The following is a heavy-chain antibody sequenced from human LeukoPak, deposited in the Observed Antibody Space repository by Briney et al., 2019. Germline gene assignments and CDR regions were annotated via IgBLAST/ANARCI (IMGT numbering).Heavy chain of an antibody. V-gene: IGHV3-7*01. CDR2: IRQDGGEN. D-gene: IGHD6-13*01. CDR1: GFTFTSYW. CDR3: ARDGTAPGLYFDS. J-gene: IGHJ4*01. Sequence: QPGGSLRLSCAVSGFTFTSYWMNWVRQAPGKGLEWVASIRQDGGENSYVGSAKGRFTISRDNTKNSLYLEMSSLRAEDTAVYYCARDGTAPGLYFDSWGQGTLVTVSS.